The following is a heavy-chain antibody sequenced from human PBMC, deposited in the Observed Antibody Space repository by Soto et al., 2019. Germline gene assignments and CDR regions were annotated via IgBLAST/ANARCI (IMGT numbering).Heavy chain of an antibody. CDR3: AHRTTTVTWWFDP. Sequence: QITLKESGPTLVKHTQTLTLTCTFSGFSLTTRGVGVGWIRQPPGKPLEWLALIYWDDDTRYSPSLKRRLAIIKDTSKNQVVLTMSNIDPADTGTYFCAHRTTTVTWWFDPWGQGTLVTVSS. D-gene: IGHD4-17*01. J-gene: IGHJ5*02. CDR1: GFSLTTRGVG. V-gene: IGHV2-5*02. CDR2: IYWDDDT.